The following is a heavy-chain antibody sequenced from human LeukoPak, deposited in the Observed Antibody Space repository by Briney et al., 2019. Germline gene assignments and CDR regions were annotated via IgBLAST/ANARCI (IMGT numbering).Heavy chain of an antibody. CDR1: GASMSSGSYY. CDR2: IYTSGST. J-gene: IGHJ5*02. D-gene: IGHD5-18*01. Sequence: SQTLSLTCTVSGASMSSGSYYWNWIRQPAGKGLEWIGRIYTSGSTYYNPSLKSRVTISIDTSKNYFSLKVNSVTAADTAVYYCAGEYTYGYFSLDPWGQGTLVTVSS. V-gene: IGHV4-61*02. CDR3: AGEYTYGYFSLDP.